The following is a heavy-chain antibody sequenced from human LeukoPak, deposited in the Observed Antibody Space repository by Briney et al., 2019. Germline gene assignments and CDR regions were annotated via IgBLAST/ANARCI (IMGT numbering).Heavy chain of an antibody. J-gene: IGHJ4*02. D-gene: IGHD1-26*01. V-gene: IGHV4-59*01. CDR2: IYYSGST. Sequence: SETLSLTCTVSGGSISTYYWSWIRQPPGKGLEWIGNIYYSGSTNYNPSLKSRVTISVDTSKNQFSLKLSSVTAGDTAVYYCARGPGSGTYWAFDYWGQGTLVTVSS. CDR1: GGSISTYY. CDR3: ARGPGSGTYWAFDY.